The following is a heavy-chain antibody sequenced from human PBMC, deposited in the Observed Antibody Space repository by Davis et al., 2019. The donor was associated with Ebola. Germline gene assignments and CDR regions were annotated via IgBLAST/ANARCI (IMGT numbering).Heavy chain of an antibody. V-gene: IGHV3-74*01. CDR1: GFTFSNFH. J-gene: IGHJ4*01. CDR2: IDPDGTGT. Sequence: GESLKISCAASGFTFSNFHIHWVRQTPGKGLVWVARIDPDGTGTNYAYSVKGRFTISKVNAKNTLSLQMNSLRVEDTAVYYCVRDSGYYSHDYWGHGTLVTVSS. D-gene: IGHD5-12*01. CDR3: VRDSGYYSHDY.